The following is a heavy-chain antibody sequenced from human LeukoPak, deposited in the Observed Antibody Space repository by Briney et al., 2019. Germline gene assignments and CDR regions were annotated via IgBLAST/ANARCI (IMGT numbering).Heavy chain of an antibody. CDR1: GFTFSSYG. V-gene: IGHV3-33*01. J-gene: IGHJ4*02. CDR3: ARGSFGYYYDSSGYFHPFDY. Sequence: PGGSLRLSCAASGFTFSSYGMHLVRQATGKGLEWVAVRWYDGSNKYYADSVKGRFTISRDNSKNTLYLQMNSLRAEDTAVYYCARGSFGYYYDSSGYFHPFDYWGQGTLVTVSS. CDR2: RWYDGSNK. D-gene: IGHD3-22*01.